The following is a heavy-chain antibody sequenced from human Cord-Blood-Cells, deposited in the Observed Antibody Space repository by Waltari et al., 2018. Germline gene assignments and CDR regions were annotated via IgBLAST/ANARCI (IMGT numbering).Heavy chain of an antibody. CDR3: ARDSDSSSWYWFNP. CDR1: GGSISSYY. J-gene: IGHJ5*02. V-gene: IGHV4-4*07. D-gene: IGHD6-13*01. Sequence: QVQLQESGPGLVKPSETLSLTCTVSGGSISSYYWSWIRQPAGKGLEWIGRIYTRGSTNYNPSLKSRVTMSVDTSKNQFSLKLSSVTAADTAVYYCARDSDSSSWYWFNPWGQGTLVTVSS. CDR2: IYTRGST.